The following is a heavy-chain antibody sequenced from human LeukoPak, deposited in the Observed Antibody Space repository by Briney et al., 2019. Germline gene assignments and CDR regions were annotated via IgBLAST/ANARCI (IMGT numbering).Heavy chain of an antibody. D-gene: IGHD6-19*01. V-gene: IGHV3-49*04. CDR2: IRSKAYGGTT. CDR3: TRDLHASGRYGGYFQH. Sequence: GGSLRLSCTASGFTFGDYAMSWVRQAPGKGLEWVGFIRSKAYGGTTEYAASVKGRFTISRDDSKSIAYLQMNSLKTEDTAVYYCTRDLHASGRYGGYFQHWGQGTLVTVSS. J-gene: IGHJ1*01. CDR1: GFTFGDYA.